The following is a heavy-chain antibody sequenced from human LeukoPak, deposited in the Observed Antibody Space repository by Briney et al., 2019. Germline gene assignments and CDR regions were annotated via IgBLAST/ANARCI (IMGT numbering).Heavy chain of an antibody. Sequence: PGGSLRLSCAASGFTVSSKYMSWVRQAPGKGLEWVSFISRSGRNTDYADSVKGRFTISRDDAKNSLYLQLNSLRADDTAVYYCARDAPCTTSTCYKQIDSWGQGTLVTVSS. V-gene: IGHV3-11*06. J-gene: IGHJ4*02. CDR1: GFTVSSKY. CDR3: ARDAPCTTSTCYKQIDS. D-gene: IGHD2-2*02. CDR2: ISRSGRNT.